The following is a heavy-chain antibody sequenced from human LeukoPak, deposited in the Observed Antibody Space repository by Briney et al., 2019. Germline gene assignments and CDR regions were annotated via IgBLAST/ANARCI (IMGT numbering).Heavy chain of an antibody. D-gene: IGHD3-10*01. V-gene: IGHV3-11*04. CDR2: ITIGGGAI. CDR3: ARPLFTMVRSPGY. J-gene: IGHJ4*02. Sequence: GGSLRLSCALSGLNFSDYLMIWVRQAPGKGVEGIAYITIGGGAIYYADAVKGRFTISSDDDKKPLYLEMNSLRVEDTAVYYCARPLFTMVRSPGYWGQGTLVTVSS. CDR1: GLNFSDYL.